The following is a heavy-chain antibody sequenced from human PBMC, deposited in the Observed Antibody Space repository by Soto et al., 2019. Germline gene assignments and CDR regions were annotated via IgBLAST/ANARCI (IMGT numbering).Heavy chain of an antibody. D-gene: IGHD2-15*01. CDR2: SRDKAQGYST. CDR3: ARGYCSGGSCYQLKYGMDV. Sequence: GGSLRLSCAGSGFTLSDHYIDWVRQAPGKGLEWVGRSRDKAQGYSTAYAASVKGRFTTSRDESKNSVYLQMNSLRAEDTAVYYCARGYCSGGSCYQLKYGMDVWGQGTTVTVSS. V-gene: IGHV3-72*01. CDR1: GFTLSDHY. J-gene: IGHJ6*02.